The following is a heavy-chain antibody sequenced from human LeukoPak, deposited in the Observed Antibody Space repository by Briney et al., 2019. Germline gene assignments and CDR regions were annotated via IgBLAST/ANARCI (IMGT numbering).Heavy chain of an antibody. J-gene: IGHJ1*01. CDR1: GGSISSGGYY. CDR3: ARQNYYDSSGYFQH. V-gene: IGHV4-31*03. Sequence: SETLSLTCTVSGGSISSGGYYWSWIRQHPGKGLEWIGHIYYSGSTYYNPSLKSRVTISVDTSKNQFSLKLSSVTAADTAVYYCARQNYYDSSGYFQHWGQGTLVTVSS. D-gene: IGHD3-22*01. CDR2: IYYSGST.